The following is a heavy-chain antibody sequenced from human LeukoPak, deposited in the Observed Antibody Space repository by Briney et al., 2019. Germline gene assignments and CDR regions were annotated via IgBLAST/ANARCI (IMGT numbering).Heavy chain of an antibody. V-gene: IGHV4-34*01. J-gene: IGHJ4*02. CDR3: ARQRYCSSTSCLLFDY. CDR2: INHSGST. CDR1: GGSFSGYY. Sequence: SETLSLTCAVYGGSFSGYYWSWIRRPPGKGLEWIGEINHSGSTNYNPSLKSRVTISVDTSKNQFSLKLSSVTAADTAVYYCARQRYCSSTSCLLFDYWGQGTLVTVSS. D-gene: IGHD2-2*01.